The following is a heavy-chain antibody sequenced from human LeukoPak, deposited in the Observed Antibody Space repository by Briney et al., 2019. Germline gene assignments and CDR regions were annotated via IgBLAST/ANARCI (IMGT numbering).Heavy chain of an antibody. CDR3: AKERVVVVAATQPAFFDY. Sequence: PGGSLRLSCAASGFTFSSYAMSWVSQAQGKGMEWVSAISGSGGSTYYADSVKRRFTISRDNSKITLYLQMNSLRAEDTAVYYSAKERVVVVAATQPAFFDYGGQGTLVTVSA. J-gene: IGHJ4*02. CDR1: GFTFSSYA. V-gene: IGHV3-23*01. CDR2: ISGSGGST. D-gene: IGHD2-15*01.